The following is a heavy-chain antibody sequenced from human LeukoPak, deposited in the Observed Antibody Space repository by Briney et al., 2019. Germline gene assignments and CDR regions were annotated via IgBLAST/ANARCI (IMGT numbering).Heavy chain of an antibody. D-gene: IGHD6-13*01. CDR3: ASGRQLGY. V-gene: IGHV3-7*01. CDR2: IKEDGSEK. J-gene: IGHJ4*02. Sequence: PGGSLSLSCAASGFTFSNYWMSWVRQAPGEGLEWVANIKEDGSEKSYVDSVKGRFTISRDNARNSLYLQMNSLRAEDTAVYYCASGRQLGYWGQGTLVTVSS. CDR1: GFTFSNYW.